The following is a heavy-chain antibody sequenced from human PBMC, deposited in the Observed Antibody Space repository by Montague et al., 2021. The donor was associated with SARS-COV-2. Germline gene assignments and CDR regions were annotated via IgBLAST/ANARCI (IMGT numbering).Heavy chain of an antibody. Sequence: SLRLSCAASGFSFNDYYMTWIRQAPGKGLDWVSCISGLGNSIDYADSVEGRFTVSRDNARNIVYLQMNRLTVEDTAVYYCARARGMLPGFDHWGQGSLVSVSS. V-gene: IGHV3-11*01. D-gene: IGHD2-15*01. J-gene: IGHJ5*02. CDR1: GFSFNDYY. CDR2: ISGLGNSI. CDR3: ARARGMLPGFDH.